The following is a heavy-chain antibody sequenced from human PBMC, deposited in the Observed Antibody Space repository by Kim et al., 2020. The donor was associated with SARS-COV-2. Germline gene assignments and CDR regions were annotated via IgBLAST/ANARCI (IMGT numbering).Heavy chain of an antibody. Sequence: GGSLRLSCAASGFSVSSKHMSWVRQAPGKGLDWVSIVYSDGTTSYADSVKGRFTISRDNSKNTVYLQMNTLRAEDTAVYYCARGNYYSDLWGQGTLVTVSS. CDR2: VYSDGTT. CDR1: GFSVSSKH. V-gene: IGHV3-53*01. D-gene: IGHD1-7*01. J-gene: IGHJ4*02. CDR3: ARGNYYSDL.